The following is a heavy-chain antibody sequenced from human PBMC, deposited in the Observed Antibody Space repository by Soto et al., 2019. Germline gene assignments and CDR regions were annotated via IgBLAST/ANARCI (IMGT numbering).Heavy chain of an antibody. J-gene: IGHJ4*02. CDR3: TTRVPYIVVVVAATPGDLFDY. D-gene: IGHD2-15*01. CDR2: IKSKTDGGTT. V-gene: IGHV3-15*07. CDR1: GFTFSNAW. Sequence: GGSLRLSCAASGFTFSNAWMNWVRQAPGKGLEWVGRIKSKTDGGTTDYAAPVKGRFTISRDDSKNTLYLQMNSLKTEDTAVYYCTTRVPYIVVVVAATPGDLFDYWGQGTLVTVSS.